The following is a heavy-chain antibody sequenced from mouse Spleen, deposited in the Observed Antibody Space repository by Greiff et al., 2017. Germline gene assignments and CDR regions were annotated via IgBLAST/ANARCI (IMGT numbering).Heavy chain of an antibody. V-gene: IGHV1-26*01. CDR3: ARKGYYGNLDY. J-gene: IGHJ2*01. CDR1: GYTFTDYY. D-gene: IGHD2-1*01. Sequence: VQLQQSGPELVKPGASVKISCKASGYTFTDYYMNWVKQSHGKSLEWIGDINPNNGGTSYNQKFKGKATLTVDKSSSTAYMELRSLTSEDSAVYYYARKGYYGNLDYWGQGTTLTVSS. CDR2: INPNNGGT.